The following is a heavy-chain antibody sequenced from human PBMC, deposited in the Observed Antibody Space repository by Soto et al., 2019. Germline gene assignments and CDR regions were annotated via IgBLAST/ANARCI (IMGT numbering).Heavy chain of an antibody. D-gene: IGHD6-19*01. J-gene: IGHJ2*01. CDR1: GGSISSYY. CDR2: IYYRGST. V-gene: IGHV4-59*01. Sequence: QVQLQESGPGLVKPSETLSLTCTVSGGSISSYYWSWIRQPPGKGLEWLGYIYYRGSTNYNPSPKSRVTISVDPSKNQFSLKLSSVTAADTAVYYCARGEAVAGTRGWYFDLWGRGSLVTVSS. CDR3: ARGEAVAGTRGWYFDL.